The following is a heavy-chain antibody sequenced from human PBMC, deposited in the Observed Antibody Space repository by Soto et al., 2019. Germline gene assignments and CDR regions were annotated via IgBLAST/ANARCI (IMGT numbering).Heavy chain of an antibody. Sequence: GGSLRLSCAASGLTVSTSYMSWVRQAPGKGLEWVSLIYSGGTTYYADSVKGRFTISRDNSKNTLYLQMNSLRAEDTAVYYCARGGSITIFGVVIFNWFDPWGQGTLVTVSS. CDR2: IYSGGTT. D-gene: IGHD3-3*01. J-gene: IGHJ5*02. CDR1: GLTVSTSY. V-gene: IGHV3-66*01. CDR3: ARGGSITIFGVVIFNWFDP.